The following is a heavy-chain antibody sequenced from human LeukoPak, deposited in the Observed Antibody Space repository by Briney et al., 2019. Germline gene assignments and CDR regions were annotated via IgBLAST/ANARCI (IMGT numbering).Heavy chain of an antibody. CDR2: IYYSGST. CDR1: GGSISSYY. Sequence: PSETLSLTCTVSGGSISSYYWGWIRQPPGKGLEWIGYIYYSGSTNYNPSLKSRVTISVDTSKNQFSLKLSSVTAADTAVYYCARLLQQWLVGSWFDPWGQGTLVTVSS. J-gene: IGHJ5*02. CDR3: ARLLQQWLVGSWFDP. D-gene: IGHD6-19*01. V-gene: IGHV4-59*08.